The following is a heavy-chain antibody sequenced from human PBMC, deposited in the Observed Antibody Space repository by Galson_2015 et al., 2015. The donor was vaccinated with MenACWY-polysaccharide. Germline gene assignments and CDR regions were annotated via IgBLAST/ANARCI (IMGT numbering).Heavy chain of an antibody. D-gene: IGHD2-2*01. J-gene: IGHJ6*02. CDR1: GYTFTSYD. V-gene: IGHV1-8*01. Sequence: SVKVSCKASGYTFTSYDINWVRQATGQGLEWMGWMNPNSGNTGYAQKFQGRVTMTRNTSISTAYMELSSLRSEDTAVYYCARGRAVPAAMYYYGMDVWGQGTTVTVSS. CDR3: ARGRAVPAAMYYYGMDV. CDR2: MNPNSGNT.